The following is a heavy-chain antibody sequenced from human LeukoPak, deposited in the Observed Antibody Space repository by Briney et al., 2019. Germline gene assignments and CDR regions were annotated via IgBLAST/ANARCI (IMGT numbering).Heavy chain of an antibody. CDR1: GGSISSSTSY. J-gene: IGHJ4*02. Sequence: PSETLSLTCTVSGGSISSSTSYWGWIRQPPGKGLEWIGNIYYSGSTYYNPSLKSRVTISVDTSKKQFSLRLSSVTAADTAVYYCARYYCGGDCCSGYFDYWGQGTLVTVSS. CDR2: IYYSGST. D-gene: IGHD2-21*02. V-gene: IGHV4-39*01. CDR3: ARYYCGGDCCSGYFDY.